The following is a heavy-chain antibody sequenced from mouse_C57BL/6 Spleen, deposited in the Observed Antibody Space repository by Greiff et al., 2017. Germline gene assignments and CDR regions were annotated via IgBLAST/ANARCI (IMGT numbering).Heavy chain of an antibody. CDR2: IYPGDGDT. CDR3: ARLDTTVPFDY. J-gene: IGHJ2*01. CDR1: GYAFSSYW. V-gene: IGHV1-80*01. Sequence: VKLVESGAELVKPGASVKISCKASGYAFSSYWMNWVKQRPGKGLEWIGQIYPGDGDTNYNGKFKGKATLTADKSSSTAYMQLSSLTSEDSAVYFCARLDTTVPFDYWGQGTTLTVSS. D-gene: IGHD1-1*01.